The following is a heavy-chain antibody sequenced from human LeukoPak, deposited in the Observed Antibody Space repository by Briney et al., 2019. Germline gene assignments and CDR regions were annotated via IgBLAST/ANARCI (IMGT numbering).Heavy chain of an antibody. CDR2: ISGSGDST. J-gene: IGHJ4*02. V-gene: IGHV3-23*01. CDR1: GFTFSTYA. Sequence: PGGSLRLSCAASGFTFSTYAVNWVRQAPGKGLEWVSTISGSGDSTYYADSVKGRFTISRDNSKNTLYLQMNSLRAEDTAVYYCAKAPRVDTANDYWGQGTLVTVSS. CDR3: AKAPRVDTANDY. D-gene: IGHD5-18*01.